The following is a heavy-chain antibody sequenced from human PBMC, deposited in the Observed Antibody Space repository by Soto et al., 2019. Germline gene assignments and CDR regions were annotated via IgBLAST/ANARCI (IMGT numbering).Heavy chain of an antibody. CDR3: AKDQELVTIFGVVTKDFDY. CDR1: GFTCSRYG. V-gene: IGHV3-30*18. CDR2: ISYDGSNK. J-gene: IGHJ4*02. Sequence: PRGSVRISCAASGFTCSRYGMHWVRQSPGKGLEWVAVISYDGSNKYYADSVKGRFTISRDNSKNTLYLQMNSLRAEDTAVYYCAKDQELVTIFGVVTKDFDYSCQRTRVTGSS. D-gene: IGHD3-3*01.